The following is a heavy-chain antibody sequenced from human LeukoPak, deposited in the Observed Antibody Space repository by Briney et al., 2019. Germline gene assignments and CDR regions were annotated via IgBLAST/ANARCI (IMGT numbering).Heavy chain of an antibody. CDR3: ARQRFDYYDSSGYGDAFDI. CDR1: GCSFTSYW. Sequence: GESLKISCKGSGCSFTSYWIGWVRQMPGKGLEWMGIIYPGDSDTRYSPSFQGQVTISADKSISTAYLQWSSLKASDTAMYYCARQRFDYYDSSGYGDAFDIWGQGTMVTVSS. CDR2: IYPGDSDT. V-gene: IGHV5-51*01. D-gene: IGHD3-22*01. J-gene: IGHJ3*02.